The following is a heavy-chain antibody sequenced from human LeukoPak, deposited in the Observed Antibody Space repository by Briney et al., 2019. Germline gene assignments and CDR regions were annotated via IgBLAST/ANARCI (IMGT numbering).Heavy chain of an antibody. V-gene: IGHV3-21*01. CDR1: GFSLSRDT. CDR2: FSTSSRYI. D-gene: IGHD3-16*01. CDR3: ARSGGGYFDY. J-gene: IGHJ4*02. Sequence: GRSLRRSCAASGFSLSRDTMSSVRQTPRKGLELVSFFSTSSRYIYYADSVTGRFTISRDNGKISLYLQMNCLRAEVTGVYYCARSGGGYFDYWGQGTLVTVSS.